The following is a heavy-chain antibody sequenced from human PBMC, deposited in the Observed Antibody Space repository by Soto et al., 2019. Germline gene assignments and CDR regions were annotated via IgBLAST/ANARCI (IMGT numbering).Heavy chain of an antibody. J-gene: IGHJ4*02. CDR3: ARLVYDTRLNYMYFDF. V-gene: IGHV4-4*02. CDR2: IFHDGTA. D-gene: IGHD3-10*01. CDR1: GVSISSGNW. Sequence: SETLSLTCAVSGVSISSGNWWTWVRQTPQRGLEYIGEIFHDGTANYYPSFERRVAISVDTSKNQFSLKLTSVTAADAAIYFCARLVYDTRLNYMYFDFWGQGALVTVSS.